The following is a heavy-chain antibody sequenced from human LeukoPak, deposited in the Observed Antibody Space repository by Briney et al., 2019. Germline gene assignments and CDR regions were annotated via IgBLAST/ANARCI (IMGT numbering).Heavy chain of an antibody. V-gene: IGHV1-69*13. CDR3: ARRDLYGDYVH. D-gene: IGHD4-17*01. CDR2: IIPIFGTT. Sequence: SVKVSCKASGGTFSSDGVNWVRQAPGQGLEWMGRIIPIFGTTNYAQKFQGRVTISADESTSSVYLELSSLRSEDTAFYYCARRDLYGDYVHWGQGTLVTVSS. CDR1: GGTFSSDG. J-gene: IGHJ4*02.